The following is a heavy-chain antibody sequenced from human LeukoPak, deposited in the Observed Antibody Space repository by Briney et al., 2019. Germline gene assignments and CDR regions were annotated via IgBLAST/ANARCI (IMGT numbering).Heavy chain of an antibody. CDR3: AKDLVCSTYEYYFDY. J-gene: IGHJ4*02. CDR1: GFPFSSYA. V-gene: IGHV3-30*04. Sequence: GGSLRLSCAASGFPFSSYAMHWVRQAPGKGLEWVTFISYDGRNKYYADSVKGRFTIFRDNSRNSLYLQMNSLRADDTAVYYCAKDLVCSTYEYYFDYWGQGTLVTVSS. D-gene: IGHD2-2*02. CDR2: ISYDGRNK.